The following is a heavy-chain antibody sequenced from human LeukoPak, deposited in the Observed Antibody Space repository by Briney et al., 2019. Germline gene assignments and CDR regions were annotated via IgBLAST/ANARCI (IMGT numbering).Heavy chain of an antibody. J-gene: IGHJ3*02. CDR3: ARPHRSWYGDAFDI. Sequence: ASVKVSCKASGYSFTSYGISWVRQAPGQGLEWMGWISAYNGNTNYAQKLQGRVTMATDTSTSTAYMELRSLRSDDTAVYYCARPHRSWYGDAFDIWGQGTMVTVSS. CDR1: GYSFTSYG. V-gene: IGHV1-18*01. CDR2: ISAYNGNT. D-gene: IGHD6-13*01.